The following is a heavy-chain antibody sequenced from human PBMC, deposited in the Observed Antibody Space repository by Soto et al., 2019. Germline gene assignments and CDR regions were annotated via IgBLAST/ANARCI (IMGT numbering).Heavy chain of an antibody. CDR3: ARTDGFDI. J-gene: IGHJ3*02. CDR2: ISSSSSNI. V-gene: IGHV3-48*02. CDR1: GFTFSSYS. Sequence: GGSLRLSCAASGFTFSSYSMNWVRQAPGKGLEWVSYISSSSSNIYYADSVKGRFTISRDNAKNSLYLQMNSLRDDDTAVYYCARTDGFDIWGQGTMVTVSS.